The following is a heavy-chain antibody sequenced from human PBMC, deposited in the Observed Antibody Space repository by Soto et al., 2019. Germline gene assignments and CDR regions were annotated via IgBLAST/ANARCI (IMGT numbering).Heavy chain of an antibody. J-gene: IGHJ6*03. V-gene: IGHV1-18*01. CDR2: ISAYNGNT. CDR3: ARGTPNYYYYYMDV. Sequence: ASVKVSCKASGYTFTSYGISWVRQAPGQGLEWMGWISAYNGNTNYAQKLQGRLTMTTDTSTSTAYMELRSLRSDDTAVYYCARGTPNYYYYYMDVWGKGTTVTVSS. CDR1: GYTFTSYG.